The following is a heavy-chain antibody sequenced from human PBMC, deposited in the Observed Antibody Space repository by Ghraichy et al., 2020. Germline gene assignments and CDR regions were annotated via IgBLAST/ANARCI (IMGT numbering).Heavy chain of an antibody. D-gene: IGHD6-13*01. CDR1: GYTFTSYG. Sequence: ASVKVSCKASGYTFTSYGISWVRQAPGQGLEWMGWISAYNGNTNYAQKLQGRVTMTTDTSTSTAYMELRSLRSDDTAVYYCARDAANIAAAGIIFGPKSPRALHVWGQGTTVTVSS. CDR3: ARDAANIAAAGIIFGPKSPRALHV. J-gene: IGHJ6*02. CDR2: ISAYNGNT. V-gene: IGHV1-18*01.